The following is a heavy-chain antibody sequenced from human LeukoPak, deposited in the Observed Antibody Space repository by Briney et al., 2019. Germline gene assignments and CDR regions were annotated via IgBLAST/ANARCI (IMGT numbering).Heavy chain of an antibody. V-gene: IGHV1-8*01. CDR3: AREEEGIFGVVNYYYMDV. D-gene: IGHD3-3*01. J-gene: IGHJ6*03. Sequence: GASVKVSCKASGYTFTSYDINWVRQAAGQGLEWMGWMNPNSGNTGYAQKFQARVTMTRNTSISTAYMELSSLRSEDTAVYYCAREEEGIFGVVNYYYMDVWGKGTTVTVSS. CDR2: MNPNSGNT. CDR1: GYTFTSYD.